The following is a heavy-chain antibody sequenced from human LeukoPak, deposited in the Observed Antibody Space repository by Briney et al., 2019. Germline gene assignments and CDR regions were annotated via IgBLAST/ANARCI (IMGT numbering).Heavy chain of an antibody. D-gene: IGHD2-2*02. CDR3: ARVGFCSSTSCYSGAYYFDY. Sequence: SGPTLVNPTQTLTLTCTCSGFSPSTSGVGVGWIRQPPGKALEWLALIYWDADKRYSPSLKSRLTVTKDTSKNQVVLTMTNMDLVDTATYYCARVGFCSSTSCYSGAYYFDYWGQGTLVTVPS. J-gene: IGHJ4*02. CDR1: GFSPSTSGVG. V-gene: IGHV2-5*02. CDR2: IYWDADK.